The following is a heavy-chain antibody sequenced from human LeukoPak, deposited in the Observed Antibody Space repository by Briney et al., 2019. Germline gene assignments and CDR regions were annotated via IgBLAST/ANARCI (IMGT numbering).Heavy chain of an antibody. V-gene: IGHV1-69*13. J-gene: IGHJ4*02. D-gene: IGHD2-2*01. CDR3: ARVCSSSNCFFDY. CDR1: GGTFSSSA. CDR2: IIPIFGTA. Sequence: GASVKVSCKASGGTFSSSAINWVRQAPGQGLEWMGGIIPIFGTANYAQKFQDRVTITADESTSTAYMELSSLRSEDTAVYYCARVCSSSNCFFDYWGQGTLVTVSS.